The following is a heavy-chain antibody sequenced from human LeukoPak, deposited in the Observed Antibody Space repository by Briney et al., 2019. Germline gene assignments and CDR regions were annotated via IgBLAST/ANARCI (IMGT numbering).Heavy chain of an antibody. CDR2: ISGSGGST. D-gene: IGHD4-17*01. CDR1: GDSISSSY. CDR3: AKETPDYE. J-gene: IGHJ4*02. Sequence: ETLSLTCTVSGDSISSSYWSWIRQSPGKGPEWVSAISGSGGSTYYADSVKGRFTISRDNSKNTLYLQMNSLRAEDTAVYYCAKETPDYEGGQGTLVTVSS. V-gene: IGHV3-23*01.